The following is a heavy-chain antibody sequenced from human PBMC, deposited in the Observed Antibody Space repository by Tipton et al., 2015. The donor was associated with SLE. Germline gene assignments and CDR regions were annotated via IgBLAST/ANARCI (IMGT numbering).Heavy chain of an antibody. Sequence: GSLRLSCAASGFTFSSYAMSWVRQAPGKGLEWVSAISGSGGSTYYADSVKGRFTISRDNAKNSLYLQMNSLRAEDTAVYYCARDGAGYSSGWYGFDPWGQGTLVTVSS. J-gene: IGHJ5*02. CDR3: ARDGAGYSSGWYGFDP. D-gene: IGHD6-19*01. CDR1: GFTFSSYA. V-gene: IGHV3-23*01. CDR2: ISGSGGST.